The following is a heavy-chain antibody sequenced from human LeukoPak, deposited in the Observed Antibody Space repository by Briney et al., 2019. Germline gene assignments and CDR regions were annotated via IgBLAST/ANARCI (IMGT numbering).Heavy chain of an antibody. Sequence: GASVTVSCNASRYTFNSYDINWVRQATGQGLEWMGWMNPNSGNTGYAQKFQGRVTMTRNTSISTAYMELSSLRSEDTAVYYCARGTTLLGFDYWGQGTLVTVSS. J-gene: IGHJ4*02. CDR2: MNPNSGNT. CDR3: ARGTTLLGFDY. CDR1: RYTFNSYD. V-gene: IGHV1-8*01. D-gene: IGHD1-1*01.